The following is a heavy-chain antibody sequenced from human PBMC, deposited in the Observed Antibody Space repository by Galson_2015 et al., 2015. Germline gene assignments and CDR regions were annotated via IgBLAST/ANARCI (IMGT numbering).Heavy chain of an antibody. CDR1: GFSFEKHA. J-gene: IGHJ2*01. CDR3: AKDAAAYGDYVVWYFDL. D-gene: IGHD4-17*01. CDR2: IGWNDNSI. V-gene: IGHV3-9*01. Sequence: SLRLSCAASGFSFEKHAMHWVRQVPGKGLEWVSGIGWNDNSIGYADSVTGRFTISRDNAKSSLYQQINSPRPEDTALYYCAKDAAAYGDYVVWYFDLWGRGTPVTVSS.